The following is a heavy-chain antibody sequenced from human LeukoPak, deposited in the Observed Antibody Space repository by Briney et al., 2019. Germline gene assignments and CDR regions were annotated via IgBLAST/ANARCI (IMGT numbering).Heavy chain of an antibody. CDR1: GYTFTSYD. CDR2: MNPNSGNT. CDR3: ARGSRGGRLYYYYYMDV. J-gene: IGHJ6*03. Sequence: ASVKVSCKASGYTFTSYDINWVRQATGQGLEWMRWMNPNSGNTGYAQKFQGRVTMTRNTSISTAYMELSSLRSEDTAVYYCARGSRGGRLYYYYYMDVWGKGTTVTISS. V-gene: IGHV1-8*01.